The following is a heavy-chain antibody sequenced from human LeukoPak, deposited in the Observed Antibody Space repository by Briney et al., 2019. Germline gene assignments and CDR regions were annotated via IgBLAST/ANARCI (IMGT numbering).Heavy chain of an antibody. CDR2: INHSGST. CDR3: ARGHKAMVRGVHPLDY. D-gene: IGHD3-10*01. J-gene: IGHJ4*02. Sequence: PSETLSLTCAVYGESFSGHYCSWIRQPPGKGLEWIGEINHSGSTNYNVSLKSRVTISVDRSKNQSSLKLSSVTAADTAVYYCARGHKAMVRGVHPLDYWGQGTLVTVSS. V-gene: IGHV4-34*01. CDR1: GESFSGHY.